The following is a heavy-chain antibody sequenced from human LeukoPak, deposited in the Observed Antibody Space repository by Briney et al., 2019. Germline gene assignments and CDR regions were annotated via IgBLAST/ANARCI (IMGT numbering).Heavy chain of an antibody. V-gene: IGHV3-7*03. CDR1: GFTFSSYW. D-gene: IGHD4-17*01. J-gene: IGHJ4*02. CDR2: IKKDGSEK. Sequence: GGSLRLSCAASGFTFSSYWMSWVRQAPGKGLEWVANIKKDGSEKYYVDSVKGRFTISRDNAKNSLYLQMNSLRAEDTAVYYCARVDPGDYFDYWGQGTLVTVSS. CDR3: ARVDPGDYFDY.